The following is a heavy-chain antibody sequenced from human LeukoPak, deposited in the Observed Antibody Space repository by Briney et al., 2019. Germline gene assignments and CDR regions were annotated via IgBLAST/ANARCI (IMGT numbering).Heavy chain of an antibody. D-gene: IGHD2-2*01. CDR1: GYTFTSYD. Sequence: SVKVSCKASGYTFTSYDINWVRQATGQGLEWMGGIIPIFGTANYAQKFQGRVTITTDESTSTAYMELSSLRSEDTAVYYCAGQGKEYCSSTSCLYNWFDPWGQGTLVTVSS. CDR2: IIPIFGTA. V-gene: IGHV1-69*05. J-gene: IGHJ5*02. CDR3: AGQGKEYCSSTSCLYNWFDP.